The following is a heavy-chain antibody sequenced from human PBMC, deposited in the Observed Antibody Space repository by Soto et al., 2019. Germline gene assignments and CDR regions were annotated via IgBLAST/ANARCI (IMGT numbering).Heavy chain of an antibody. Sequence: ASVKVSCKASGYTFTSYYMHWVRQAPGQGLEWMGIINPSGGSTSYAQKFQGRVTMTRDTSTSTVYMELSSLRSEDTAVYYCARDFHIVVVPAAPIYYFDYWGQGTLVTVSS. CDR3: ARDFHIVVVPAAPIYYFDY. D-gene: IGHD2-2*01. CDR2: INPSGGST. CDR1: GYTFTSYY. J-gene: IGHJ4*02. V-gene: IGHV1-46*03.